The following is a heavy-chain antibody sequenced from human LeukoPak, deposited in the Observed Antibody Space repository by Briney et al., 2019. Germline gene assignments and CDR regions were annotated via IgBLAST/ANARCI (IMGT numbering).Heavy chain of an antibody. CDR1: GDTFARYG. Sequence: GASVKVSCKASGDTFARYGITWVRQAPGQGLEWMGWISTGNGNANYGQKFQGRVTMTTDTSTGTAYMELRSLRSDDTAMYYCARAINWNYALGYWGQGTLVTVSS. D-gene: IGHD1-7*01. J-gene: IGHJ4*02. CDR3: ARAINWNYALGY. V-gene: IGHV1-18*01. CDR2: ISTGNGNA.